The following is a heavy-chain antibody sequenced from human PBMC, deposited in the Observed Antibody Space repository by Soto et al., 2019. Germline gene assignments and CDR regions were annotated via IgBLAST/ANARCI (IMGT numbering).Heavy chain of an antibody. J-gene: IGHJ4*02. CDR3: ARSRDGYNYGFDY. CDR1: GYSFTSYW. D-gene: IGHD5-12*01. CDR2: IDPSDSYT. Sequence: GESLKISCKGSGYSFTSYWISWVRQMPGKGLEWMGRIDPSDSYTNYSPSFQGHVTISADKSISTAYLQWSSLKASDTAVYYCARSRDGYNYGFDYWGQGTLVTVSS. V-gene: IGHV5-10-1*01.